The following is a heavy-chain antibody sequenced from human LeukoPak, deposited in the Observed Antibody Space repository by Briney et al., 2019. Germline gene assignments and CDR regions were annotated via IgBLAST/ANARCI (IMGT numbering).Heavy chain of an antibody. D-gene: IGHD3-9*01. Sequence: ASVKVSCKASGFTFTSSAMQWVRQARGQRLEWIGWIVVGSGNTNYAQKFQERVTITRDMSTSTAYMELSSLRSEDTAVYYCAATTYYDILTGYYTFDYWGQGTLVTVSS. J-gene: IGHJ4*02. V-gene: IGHV1-58*02. CDR3: AATTYYDILTGYYTFDY. CDR1: GFTFTSSA. CDR2: IVVGSGNT.